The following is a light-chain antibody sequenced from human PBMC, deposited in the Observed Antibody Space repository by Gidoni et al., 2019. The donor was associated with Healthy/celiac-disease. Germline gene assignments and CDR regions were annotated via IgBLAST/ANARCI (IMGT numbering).Light chain of an antibody. J-gene: IGLJ2*01. CDR1: SSDVGGYNY. V-gene: IGLV2-8*01. CDR2: EVS. Sequence: QCALTPPPSASGSPGQSVTLPCTGTSSDVGGYNYVSLYQQHPGKAPKLMIYEVSKRPSGVPDRFSGSKSGNTASLTVSGLQAEDEADYYCSSYAGSNNVVFGGGTKLTVL. CDR3: SSYAGSNNVV.